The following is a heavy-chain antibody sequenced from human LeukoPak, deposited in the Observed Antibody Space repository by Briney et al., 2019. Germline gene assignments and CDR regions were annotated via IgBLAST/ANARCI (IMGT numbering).Heavy chain of an antibody. CDR3: AKTTTGYSSGRYPGWPVDY. CDR1: GFTFSTYA. D-gene: IGHD6-19*01. V-gene: IGHV3-23*01. J-gene: IGHJ4*02. Sequence: GGSLRLSCAASGFTFSTYAMYWVRQAPGKGLEWVSGIFGSGGSTHYADSVKGRFTISRDNSKNTVYPQMNSLRAEDTAVYYCAKTTTGYSSGRYPGWPVDYWGQGTLVTVSS. CDR2: IFGSGGST.